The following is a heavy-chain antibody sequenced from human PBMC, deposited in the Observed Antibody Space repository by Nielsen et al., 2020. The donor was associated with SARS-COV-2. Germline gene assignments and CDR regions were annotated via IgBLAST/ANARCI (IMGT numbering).Heavy chain of an antibody. CDR3: ARNVRTLAGAAD. CDR1: GFTFTSSA. D-gene: IGHD6-19*01. Sequence: GESLKISCATSGFTFTSSAMSWVRQAPGKGLEWVAAISTSGSDTYYGDSVKGRFIISRDNSKNTVYLRLNDLKAEDTAMYYCARNVRTLAGAADWGRGTHVPVSS. V-gene: IGHV3-23*05. CDR2: ISTSGSDT. J-gene: IGHJ4*02.